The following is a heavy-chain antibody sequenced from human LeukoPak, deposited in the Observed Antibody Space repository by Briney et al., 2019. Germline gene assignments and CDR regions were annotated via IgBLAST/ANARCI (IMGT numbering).Heavy chain of an antibody. J-gene: IGHJ6*02. CDR1: GFTFSSYS. CDR2: ISSSSSTI. CDR3: ARDCEWCGSGSYPTLLFRYYGMDV. V-gene: IGHV3-48*01. D-gene: IGHD3-10*01. Sequence: GGSLRLSCAASGFTFSSYSMNWVRQAPGKGLEWVSYISSSSSTIYYADSVKGRFTISRDNAKNSLYLQMNSPRAEDTAVYYCARDCEWCGSGSYPTLLFRYYGMDVWGQGTTVTVSS.